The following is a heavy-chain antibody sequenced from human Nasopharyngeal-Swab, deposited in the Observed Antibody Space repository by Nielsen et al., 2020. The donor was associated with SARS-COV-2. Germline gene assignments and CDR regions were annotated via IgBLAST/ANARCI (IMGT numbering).Heavy chain of an antibody. CDR3: AKIASGTSNYVDY. V-gene: IGHV3-43*02. D-gene: IGHD1-1*01. J-gene: IGHJ4*02. CDR2: ISGDTYST. CDR1: GITFDDYA. Sequence: GEALKISCAASGITFDDYAMHWVRQAPGKGLEWVSFISGDTYSTNYVDSVKGRFTISRDNSKNSLYLQMNSLRAEDTALYYCAKIASGTSNYVDYWGQGTLVTVSS.